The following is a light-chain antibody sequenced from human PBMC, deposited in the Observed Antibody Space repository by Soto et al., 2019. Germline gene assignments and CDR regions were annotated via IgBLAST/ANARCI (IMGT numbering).Light chain of an antibody. CDR1: SSDVGGYNY. CDR3: SSYAGSDHVV. Sequence: QSVLTQPPSASGSPGQSVTISCTGTSSDVGGYNYVSWYQQHAGKAPRLMIYEVTKRPSGVPDRFSGSKSGNTASLTVSGLQAEDEADYYCSSYAGSDHVVFGGGTKLTVL. V-gene: IGLV2-8*01. CDR2: EVT. J-gene: IGLJ3*02.